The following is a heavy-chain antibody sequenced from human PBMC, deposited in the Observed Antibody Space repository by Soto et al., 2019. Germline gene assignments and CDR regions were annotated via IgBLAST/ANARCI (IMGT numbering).Heavy chain of an antibody. D-gene: IGHD2-15*01. CDR2: ITSLGST. Sequence: EVQLVESGGGLVQPGGSLRLSCAASGFTFSSYEMNWVRQAPGKGLEWVSTITSLGSTYYPDSVKGRFTISRDSSKNLLYLQMNSLRDEDTAVYYCAKGPLIVVVPFDYWGQGTLVTVSA. J-gene: IGHJ4*02. CDR3: AKGPLIVVVPFDY. CDR1: GFTFSSYE. V-gene: IGHV3-23*04.